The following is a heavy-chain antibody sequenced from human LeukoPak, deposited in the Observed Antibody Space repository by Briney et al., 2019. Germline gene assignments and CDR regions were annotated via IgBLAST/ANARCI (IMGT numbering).Heavy chain of an antibody. CDR3: ARRPGHYYYYMDV. Sequence: PSETLSLTCTVSGGSISSSSYYWGWIRQPPGKGLEWIGSIYYSGSTYYNPSLESRVTISVDTSKNQFSLKLSSVTAADTAVYYCARRPGHYYYYMDVWGKGTTVTVSS. CDR1: GGSISSSSYY. V-gene: IGHV4-39*01. CDR2: IYYSGST. J-gene: IGHJ6*03.